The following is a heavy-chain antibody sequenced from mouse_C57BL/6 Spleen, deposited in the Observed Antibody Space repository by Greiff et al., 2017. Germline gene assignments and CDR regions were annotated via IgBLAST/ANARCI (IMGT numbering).Heavy chain of an antibody. CDR3: TRNYDYDWFAY. V-gene: IGHV1-82*01. Sequence: QVQLQQSGPELVKPGASVKISCKASGYAFSSSWMNWVKQRPGKGLEWIGRIYPGDGDTNYNGKFKGKATLTADKSSSTAYMQLSSLTSEDSAVYFRTRNYDYDWFAYWGQGTLVTVSA. D-gene: IGHD2-4*01. CDR1: GYAFSSSW. J-gene: IGHJ3*01. CDR2: IYPGDGDT.